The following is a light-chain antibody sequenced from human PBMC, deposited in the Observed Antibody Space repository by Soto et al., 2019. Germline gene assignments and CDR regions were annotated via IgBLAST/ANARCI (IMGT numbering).Light chain of an antibody. Sequence: EIVLTQSPATLSLSPGERVTLSCRASQSVSSYLAWYQQKPGQAPRLLIYDASNRATGIPARFSGSGSGTDFTLTISSLEPEDFAVYYCQQRSNWSWTFGQGTKVDI. V-gene: IGKV3-11*01. J-gene: IGKJ1*01. CDR2: DAS. CDR3: QQRSNWSWT. CDR1: QSVSSY.